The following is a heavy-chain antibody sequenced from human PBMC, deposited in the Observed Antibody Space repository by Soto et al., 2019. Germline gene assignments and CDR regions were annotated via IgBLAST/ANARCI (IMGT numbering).Heavy chain of an antibody. J-gene: IGHJ6*02. D-gene: IGHD2-2*01. CDR3: AREVQSVYQLPHAYYYGMDV. CDR2: INPNSGGT. CDR1: GYTFTGYY. Sequence: GASVKVSCKASGYTFTGYYMHWVRQAPGQGLEWMGWINPNSGGTNYAQKFQGWVTMTRDTSVSTAYMELSRLRSDDTAVYYCAREVQSVYQLPHAYYYGMDVWGQGTTVTVSS. V-gene: IGHV1-2*04.